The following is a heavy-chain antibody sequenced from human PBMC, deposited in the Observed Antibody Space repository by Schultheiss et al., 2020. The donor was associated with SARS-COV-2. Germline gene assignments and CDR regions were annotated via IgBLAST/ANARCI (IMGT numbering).Heavy chain of an antibody. CDR2: IYYSGST. CDR3: ARARLWFGELHYDY. CDR1: GGSISSYY. Sequence: SETLSLTCTVSGGSISSYYWSWIRQPPGKGLEWIGYIYYSGSTNYNPSLKSRVTISVVTSKNQFSLKLSSVTAADTAVYYCARARLWFGELHYDYWGQGTLVTVSS. V-gene: IGHV4-59*01. J-gene: IGHJ4*02. D-gene: IGHD3-10*01.